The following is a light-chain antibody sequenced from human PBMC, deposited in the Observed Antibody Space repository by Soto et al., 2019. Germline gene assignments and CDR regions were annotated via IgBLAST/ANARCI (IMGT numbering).Light chain of an antibody. CDR2: GAS. CDR3: QQYNNLLPMYT. J-gene: IGKJ2*01. CDR1: QSVSSN. Sequence: EIVMTQSPATLSVSPGERATLSCRASQSVSSNLAWYQQKPGQAPRLLIYGASTRATGIPARFSGSVSGTLFTLTISSLLSEDFAVYYCQQYNNLLPMYTFGQGTKLEIK. V-gene: IGKV3-15*01.